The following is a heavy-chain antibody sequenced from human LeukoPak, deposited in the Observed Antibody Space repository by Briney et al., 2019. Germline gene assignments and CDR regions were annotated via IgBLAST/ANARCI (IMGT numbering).Heavy chain of an antibody. D-gene: IGHD3-16*01. CDR2: IFPGGIT. V-gene: IGHV3-66*02. Sequence: GGSLRLSCAASGLTVSNNYMSWVRQAPGKGLEWVSVIFPGGITYYADSVRGRFTISSDNSKNTVHLQMNSLRPEDTAVYYCASYDGRAAYFEYWGQGTLVTVSS. CDR3: ASYDGRAAYFEY. J-gene: IGHJ4*02. CDR1: GLTVSNNY.